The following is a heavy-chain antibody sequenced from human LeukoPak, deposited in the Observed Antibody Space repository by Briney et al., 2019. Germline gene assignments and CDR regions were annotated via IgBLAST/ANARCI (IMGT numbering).Heavy chain of an antibody. Sequence: SETLSLTCTVSGGSISSYYWSWIRQPPGKGLEWSGDIYYSGSTKYNPSLKSRVTISVDTSKNQFSLRLSSVTAADTAVYYCAKVSSGGYWYFDPWGRGTLVTVSS. CDR3: AKVSSGGYWYFDP. D-gene: IGHD3-10*01. V-gene: IGHV4-59*01. CDR2: IYYSGST. J-gene: IGHJ2*01. CDR1: GGSISSYY.